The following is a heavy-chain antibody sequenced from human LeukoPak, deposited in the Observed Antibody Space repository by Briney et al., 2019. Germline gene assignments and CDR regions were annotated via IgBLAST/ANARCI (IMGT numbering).Heavy chain of an antibody. V-gene: IGHV1-2*02. J-gene: IGHJ4*02. CDR1: GYSFIDYY. CDR3: ARGDYGDPFDY. Sequence: ASVKVSCKASGYSFIDYYMHWVRQAPGQGPERMGWINPRSGGTTYAQKFHGRVTMTRDTSITTAYMELTRLTSDDTAVYYCARGDYGDPFDYWGQGTLVTVSS. CDR2: INPRSGGT. D-gene: IGHD4-17*01.